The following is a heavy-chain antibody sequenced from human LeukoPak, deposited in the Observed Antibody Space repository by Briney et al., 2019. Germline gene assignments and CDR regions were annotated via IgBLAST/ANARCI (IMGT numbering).Heavy chain of an antibody. J-gene: IGHJ4*02. CDR1: GFTFSSYG. D-gene: IGHD3-22*01. CDR3: AKLGSSGYYYSDY. Sequence: GGSLRLSCAASGFTFSSYGMHWVRQAPGKGLEWVAVISYDGSNKYYADSVKGRFTISRDNSKNTLYLQMNSLRAEDTAVYYCAKLGSSGYYYSDYWGQGTLVTVSS. CDR2: ISYDGSNK. V-gene: IGHV3-30*18.